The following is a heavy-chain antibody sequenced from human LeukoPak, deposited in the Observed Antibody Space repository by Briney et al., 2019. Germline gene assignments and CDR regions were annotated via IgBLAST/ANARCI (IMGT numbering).Heavy chain of an antibody. D-gene: IGHD2-2*01. CDR3: ARVVVEGYYYYYMDV. CDR2: IYYSGST. CDR1: GGSISSYY. V-gene: IGHV4-59*01. J-gene: IGHJ6*03. Sequence: SETLSLTCTVSGGSISSYYWSWIRQPPGKGLEWIGYIYYSGSTNYNPSLKSRVTISVDTSKNQFSLKLSSVTAADTAVYYCARVVVEGYYYYYMDVWGKGTTVTISS.